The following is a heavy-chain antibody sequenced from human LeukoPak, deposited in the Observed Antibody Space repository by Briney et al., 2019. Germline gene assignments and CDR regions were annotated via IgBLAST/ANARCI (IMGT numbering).Heavy chain of an antibody. CDR2: IGCSGRAA. J-gene: IGHJ4*02. CDR1: GFTFRTYA. Sequence: PGGSLRLSCAASGFTFRTYAMSWVRQAPGKGLEGVSGIGCSGRAALYADSVKGRFTITRDNSKNTLFLQMNSLRAEDTAIYYCARDLPYISDWGQGTRVTVSS. D-gene: IGHD3-3*02. V-gene: IGHV3-23*01. CDR3: ARDLPYISD.